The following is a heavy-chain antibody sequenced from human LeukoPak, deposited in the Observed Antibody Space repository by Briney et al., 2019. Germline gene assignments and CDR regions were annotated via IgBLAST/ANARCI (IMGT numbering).Heavy chain of an antibody. Sequence: SQTLSLTCTVSGGSISSGSYYWSWIRQPAGKGLEWIGRIYTSGSTNYNPSLKSRVTISVDTSKNQFSLKLSSVTAADTAVYYCARSSGRYHPVWGKGTTVTVSS. CDR2: IYTSGST. CDR3: ARSSGRYHPV. CDR1: GGSISSGSYY. J-gene: IGHJ6*04. D-gene: IGHD6-19*01. V-gene: IGHV4-61*02.